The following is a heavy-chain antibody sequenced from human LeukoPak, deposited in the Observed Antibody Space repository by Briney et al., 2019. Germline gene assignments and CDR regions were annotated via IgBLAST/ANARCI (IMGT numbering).Heavy chain of an antibody. D-gene: IGHD3-16*01. Sequence: PSETLSLTCAVSGGSINSYAWSWIRQPPGRGLEWIGDIYYSGSTIYNPSLKSRVTISVDTSKNQFSLNLRSVTAADTAVYYCARIDYATFDCWGPGTLVTVSS. V-gene: IGHV4-59*01. CDR2: IYYSGST. J-gene: IGHJ4*02. CDR1: GGSINSYA. CDR3: ARIDYATFDC.